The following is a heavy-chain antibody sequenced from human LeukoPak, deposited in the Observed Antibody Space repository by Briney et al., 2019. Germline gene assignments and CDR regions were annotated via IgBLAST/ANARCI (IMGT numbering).Heavy chain of an antibody. CDR3: ARDPAGYCSSTSCRGNYFDY. V-gene: IGHV1-18*01. Sequence: EASVKVSCKASGGTFSSYAISWVRQAPGQGLGWMGWISAYNGNTNYAQKLQGRVTMTTDTSTSTAYMELRSLRSDDTAVYYCARDPAGYCSSTSCRGNYFDYWGQGTLVTVSS. CDR1: GGTFSSYA. CDR2: ISAYNGNT. J-gene: IGHJ4*02. D-gene: IGHD2-2*01.